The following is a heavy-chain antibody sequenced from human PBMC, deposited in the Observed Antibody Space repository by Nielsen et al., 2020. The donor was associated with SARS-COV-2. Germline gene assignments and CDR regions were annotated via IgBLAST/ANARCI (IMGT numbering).Heavy chain of an antibody. Sequence: GESLKISCAASGFTFSHYTMNWVRQAPGKGLEWVSSITSSGTYIYYADSVQGRFTISRDNAKNSLYLQMHSLRAEDTAVYYCARDWSSGSGSSYYYYGMDVWGQGTTVTVSS. D-gene: IGHD3-10*01. CDR2: ITSSGTYI. CDR1: GFTFSHYT. J-gene: IGHJ6*02. V-gene: IGHV3-21*01. CDR3: ARDWSSGSGSSYYYYGMDV.